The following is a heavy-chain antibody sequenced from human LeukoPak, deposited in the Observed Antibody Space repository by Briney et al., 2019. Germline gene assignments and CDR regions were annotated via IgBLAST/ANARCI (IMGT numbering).Heavy chain of an antibody. CDR2: IYDSGST. D-gene: IGHD4-17*01. V-gene: IGHV4-59*01. CDR1: GGSISSYS. Sequence: SETLSLTCTVSGGSISSYSWNWIRQPPGKGLEWIGYIYDSGSTNYNPSLQSRVTMSLDTSKNQFSLKLSSVTAADTAVYYCARGPTLTTDYWGQGTLVTVSS. CDR3: ARGPTLTTDY. J-gene: IGHJ4*02.